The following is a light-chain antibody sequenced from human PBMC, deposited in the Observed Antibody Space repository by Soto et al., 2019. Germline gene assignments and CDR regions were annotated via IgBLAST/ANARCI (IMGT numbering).Light chain of an antibody. CDR3: QQLHSYPIT. V-gene: IGKV1-17*01. CDR1: QDVSND. J-gene: IGKJ5*01. CDR2: GAS. Sequence: DIQMTQSPPSLSASVGDTVNITSRASQDVSNDLGWFQQKPGKAPKRLIFGASNLESGVPSRFSGSESGAEFTLRINSLQPEVFATYYCQQLHSYPITFGLGHDWRL.